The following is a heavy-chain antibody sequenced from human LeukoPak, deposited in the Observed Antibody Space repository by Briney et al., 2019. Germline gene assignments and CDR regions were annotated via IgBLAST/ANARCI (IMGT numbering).Heavy chain of an antibody. V-gene: IGHV3-23*01. Sequence: GGSLRLSCAASGFAFNTHAMTWVRQAPGKGLEWVSAISDSGDKKYYAASVKGRFTISRDNAKNTLYLQMNSLRAEDTAVYYCTKAWAADHWGRGALVTVSS. CDR1: GFAFNTHA. D-gene: IGHD2-15*01. CDR3: TKAWAADH. CDR2: ISDSGDKK. J-gene: IGHJ4*02.